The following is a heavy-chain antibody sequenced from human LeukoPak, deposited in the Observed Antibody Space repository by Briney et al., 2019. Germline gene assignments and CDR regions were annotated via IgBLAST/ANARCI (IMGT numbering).Heavy chain of an antibody. Sequence: ASVKGSCQTSGYRFTAYFIHWVGHAPGQRLEWMGWVNPHTGGPSSAQKFQGRVPMTRDTSITTAYMEVGWLTSDDTAIYSCTRADRLDGGPSLTGPWGQGTLVTVSS. CDR3: TRADRLDGGPSLTGP. CDR1: GYRFTAYF. CDR2: VNPHTGGP. V-gene: IGHV1-2*02. J-gene: IGHJ5*02. D-gene: IGHD3-9*01.